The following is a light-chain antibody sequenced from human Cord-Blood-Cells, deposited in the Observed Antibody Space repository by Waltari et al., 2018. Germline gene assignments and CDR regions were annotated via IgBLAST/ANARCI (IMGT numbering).Light chain of an antibody. J-gene: IGKJ4*01. CDR3: MKALQTPLT. CDR2: LGS. CDR1: QSLLHSNGYNY. V-gene: IGKV2-28*01. Sequence: DIVMTQSPLSLPVTPGGPAPISCRSSQSLLHSNGYNYLDWYLQKPGQSPHLLIYLGSNRASGVPDKFSGSGSGTDFTLKISRVEAEDVGVYYCMKALQTPLTFGGGTKVETK.